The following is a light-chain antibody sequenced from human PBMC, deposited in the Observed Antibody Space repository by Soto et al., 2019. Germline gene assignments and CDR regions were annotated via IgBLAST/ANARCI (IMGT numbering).Light chain of an antibody. CDR2: GNT. CDR1: SSNIGAGYD. V-gene: IGLV1-40*01. Sequence: QPVLTQPPSVSGAPGQRVTISCTGSSSNIGAGYDVHWYQQLPGTAPKLLVHGNTDRPSGVPDRFSGSKSGTSASLAITGLQAEDEADYYCQSYDSSLSGWLFCGGTKLTVL. CDR3: QSYDSSLSGWL. J-gene: IGLJ2*01.